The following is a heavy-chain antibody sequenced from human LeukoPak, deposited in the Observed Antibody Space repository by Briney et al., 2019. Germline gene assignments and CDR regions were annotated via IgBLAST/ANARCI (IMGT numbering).Heavy chain of an antibody. V-gene: IGHV4-39*07. Sequence: PSETLSLTCTVSGGSISSSSYYWGWIRQPPGKGLEWIGSIYYSGSTYYNPSLKSRVTISVDTSKNQFSLRLSSVTAADTAVYYCARDGYSGNDGLWGQGTLVTVSS. CDR3: ARDGYSGNDGL. J-gene: IGHJ4*02. CDR2: IYYSGST. CDR1: GGSISSSSYY. D-gene: IGHD5-12*01.